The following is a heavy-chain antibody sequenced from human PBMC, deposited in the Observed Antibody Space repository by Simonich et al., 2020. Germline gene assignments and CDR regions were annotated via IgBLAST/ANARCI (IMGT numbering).Heavy chain of an antibody. CDR1: GFTFSSYA. CDR3: ARDLGSSYYFDY. Sequence: GGGVVQPGRSLRISCAASGFTFSSYAMHWVRQAPGKGLEWVAVISYDGSNKYYADSVKGRFTTSRDNSKNTLYLQMNSLRAEDTAVYYCARDLGSSYYFDYWGQGTLVTVSS. CDR2: ISYDGSNK. J-gene: IGHJ4*02. V-gene: IGHV3-30*07. D-gene: IGHD6-6*01.